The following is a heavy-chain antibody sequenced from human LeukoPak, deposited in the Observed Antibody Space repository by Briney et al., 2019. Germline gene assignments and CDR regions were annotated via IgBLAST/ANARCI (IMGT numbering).Heavy chain of an antibody. V-gene: IGHV1-69*05. CDR1: GYTVTDSY. CDR3: AGGQAHYYMDV. Sequence: SVKVSCKASGYTVTDSYIHWVRQAPGQGLEWMGGIIPIFGTANYAQKFQGRVTITTDESTSTAYMELSSLRSEDTAVYYCAGGQAHYYMDVWGKGTTVTVSS. J-gene: IGHJ6*03. CDR2: IIPIFGTA.